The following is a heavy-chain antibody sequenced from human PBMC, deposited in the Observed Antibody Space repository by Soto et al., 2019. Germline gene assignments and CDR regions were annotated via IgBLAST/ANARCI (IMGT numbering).Heavy chain of an antibody. J-gene: IGHJ3*02. CDR1: GGPISSYY. Sequence: SETLSLTCTVSGGPISSYYWSWIRQPPGKGLEWIGYIYYSGSTNYNPSLKSRVTISVDTSKNQFSLKLSSVTAADTAVYYCARDMRRVATITDDAFDIWGQGTMVTVSS. D-gene: IGHD5-12*01. V-gene: IGHV4-59*01. CDR2: IYYSGST. CDR3: ARDMRRVATITDDAFDI.